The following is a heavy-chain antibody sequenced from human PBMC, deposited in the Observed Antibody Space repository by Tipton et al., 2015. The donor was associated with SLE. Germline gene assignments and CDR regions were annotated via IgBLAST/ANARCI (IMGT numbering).Heavy chain of an antibody. J-gene: IGHJ4*02. V-gene: IGHV3-66*01. CDR3: GGDLVVDSEF. D-gene: IGHD2-21*01. CDR2: IFSGGAT. Sequence: SLRLSCAVSGFTVSGNNMMWVRQAPGKGLEWVSAIFSGGATYYADSVKDRFIISRDSSKLYLRMNSLRAEDTAVYYCGGDLVVDSEFWGQGTLVTVSS. CDR1: GFTVSGNN.